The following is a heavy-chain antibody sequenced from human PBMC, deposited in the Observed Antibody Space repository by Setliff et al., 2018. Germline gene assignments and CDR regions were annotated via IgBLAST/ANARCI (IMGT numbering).Heavy chain of an antibody. CDR3: ARERGDIVTTTSYYYYLDV. V-gene: IGHV1-69*05. CDR2: LIPMFGTP. D-gene: IGHD5-12*01. Sequence: SVKVSCKASGDSFSNYAISWVRQAPGQGLEWMGGLIPMFGTPGYAQKFQDRVTITTDESTSTAYMELNSLTSEDTAVYYCARERGDIVTTTSYYYYLDVWGKGTTVTVSS. J-gene: IGHJ6*03. CDR1: GDSFSNYA.